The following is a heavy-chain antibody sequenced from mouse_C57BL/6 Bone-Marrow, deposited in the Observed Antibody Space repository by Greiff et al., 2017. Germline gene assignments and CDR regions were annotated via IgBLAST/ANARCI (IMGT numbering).Heavy chain of an antibody. CDR1: GFTFSDYG. CDR2: ISSGSCTI. CDR3: AILRGPFDY. V-gene: IGHV5-17*01. D-gene: IGHD1-1*01. Sequence: EVQGVESGGGLVKPGGSLKLSCAASGFTFSDYGMNWVRQAPEKGLEWVAYISSGSCTIYYADTVKGRFTISRDNAKNTLFLQMTSLRSEDTAMYYCAILRGPFDYWGQGTTLTVSS. J-gene: IGHJ2*01.